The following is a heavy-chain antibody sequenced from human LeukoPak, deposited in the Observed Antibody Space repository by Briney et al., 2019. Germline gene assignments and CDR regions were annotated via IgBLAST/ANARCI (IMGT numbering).Heavy chain of an antibody. D-gene: IGHD3-22*01. CDR2: INHSGST. V-gene: IGHV4-34*01. J-gene: IGHJ3*02. CDR1: GGSFSGYY. Sequence: ASETLSLTCAVYGGSFSGYYWSWIRQPPGKGLEWIGEINHSGSTNYNPSLKSRVTISVDMSKNQFSLKLSSVTAADTAVYYCAMPGDYYDSSGYPEIAFDIWGQGTMVTVSS. CDR3: AMPGDYYDSSGYPEIAFDI.